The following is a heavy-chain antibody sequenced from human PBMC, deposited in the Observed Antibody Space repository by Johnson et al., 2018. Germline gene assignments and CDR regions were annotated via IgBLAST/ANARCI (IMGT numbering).Heavy chain of an antibody. D-gene: IGHD3-22*01. V-gene: IGHV3-23*04. CDR1: GFIFNNSD. Sequence: VQLVQSGGGLVQPGGSLRLSCAASGFIFNNSDMKWAHQAPGKGLEWVSAISYSGDATYYADSVKGRFTISRDNSKNPLNLQMNSLRAEETAVYYCAKDRAYYYDSSGYYNAEYFQHWCQGTLVTVSS. CDR2: ISYSGDAT. J-gene: IGHJ1*01. CDR3: AKDRAYYYDSSGYYNAEYFQH.